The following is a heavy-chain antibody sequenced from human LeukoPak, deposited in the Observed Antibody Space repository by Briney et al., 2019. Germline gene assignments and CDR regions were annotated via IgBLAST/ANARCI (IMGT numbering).Heavy chain of an antibody. CDR2: ISGSGGST. D-gene: IGHD1-14*01. Sequence: GASLRLSCAASGFTFSSYAMSWVRQAPGKGLEWVSAISGSGGSTYYADSVKGRFTISRDNSKNTLYLQMSSLRAEDTAVYYCAKDYLPEPNWFDPWGQGTLVTVSS. J-gene: IGHJ5*02. V-gene: IGHV3-23*01. CDR1: GFTFSSYA. CDR3: AKDYLPEPNWFDP.